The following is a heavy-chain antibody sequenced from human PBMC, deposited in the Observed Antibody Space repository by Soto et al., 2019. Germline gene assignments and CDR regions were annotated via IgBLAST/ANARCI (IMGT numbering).Heavy chain of an antibody. V-gene: IGHV1-69*13. CDR2: IIPIFGTA. CDR3: ARQTQEMNTKVDTVYFDY. CDR1: GGTFSNFA. D-gene: IGHD3-3*01. J-gene: IGHJ4*02. Sequence: EASVKVSCKASGGTFSNFAINWVRQAPGQGLEWMGGIIPIFGTANYAQKFQGRVTIIADESTGAAYMELSSLRSEDTAVYYCARQTQEMNTKVDTVYFDYWGQGTLVTVSS.